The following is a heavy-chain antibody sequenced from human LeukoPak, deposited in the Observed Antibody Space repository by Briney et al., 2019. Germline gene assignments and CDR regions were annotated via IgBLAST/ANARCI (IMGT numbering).Heavy chain of an antibody. V-gene: IGHV4-61*05. CDR2: IYYSGST. CDR3: ARTTEAHSWRTRYYDYYMDV. Sequence: TTSETLSLTCTVSGGSISSSSSYWGWIRQPPGKGLEWIGYIYYSGSTNYNPSLKSRVTISVDTSKNQFSLKLSSVTAADTAVYYCARTTEAHSWRTRYYDYYMDVWGKGTTVTVSS. D-gene: IGHD6-13*01. J-gene: IGHJ6*03. CDR1: GGSISSSSSY.